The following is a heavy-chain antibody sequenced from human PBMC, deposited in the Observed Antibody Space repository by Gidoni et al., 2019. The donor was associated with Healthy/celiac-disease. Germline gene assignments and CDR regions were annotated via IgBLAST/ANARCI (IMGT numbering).Heavy chain of an antibody. V-gene: IGHV1-46*03. Sequence: QVQLVQSGAEVKKPGASVKVSCKASGYTFTSYYMHWVRQAPGQGLEWMGIINPSGGSTSYAQKFQGRVTMTRDTSTSTVYMELSSLRSEDTAVYYCARGRKGYGSANWFDPWGQGTLVTVSS. CDR1: GYTFTSYY. CDR3: ARGRKGYGSANWFDP. D-gene: IGHD3-10*01. CDR2: INPSGGST. J-gene: IGHJ5*02.